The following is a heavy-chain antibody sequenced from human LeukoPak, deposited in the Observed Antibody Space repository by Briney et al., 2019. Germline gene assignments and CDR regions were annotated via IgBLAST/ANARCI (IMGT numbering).Heavy chain of an antibody. J-gene: IGHJ4*02. Sequence: PGGSLRLSCVASGFSFRSVWMSWVRQTPERGLEWVATMKPDGSNTYYVDSVRGRFTISRDNAKNSLYLQMNSLRSEDTGIYYCMRDTSAYWGQGTLVTVSS. CDR3: MRDTSAY. CDR1: GFSFRSVW. V-gene: IGHV3-7*01. D-gene: IGHD1-26*01. CDR2: MKPDGSNT.